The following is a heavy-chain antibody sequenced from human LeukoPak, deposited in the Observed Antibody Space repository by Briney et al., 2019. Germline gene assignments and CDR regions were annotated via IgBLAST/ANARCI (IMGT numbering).Heavy chain of an antibody. CDR1: GFTFSSYS. D-gene: IGHD5-12*01. J-gene: IGHJ4*02. Sequence: GGSLRLSCAASGFTFSSYSMNWVRQAPGKGLEWVSSISSSSSYIYYADSVKGRFTISRDNAKNSLYLQMNSLRAEDTAVYYCASSRSGYHYATDYWGQGTLVTVSS. CDR2: ISSSSSYI. CDR3: ASSRSGYHYATDY. V-gene: IGHV3-21*04.